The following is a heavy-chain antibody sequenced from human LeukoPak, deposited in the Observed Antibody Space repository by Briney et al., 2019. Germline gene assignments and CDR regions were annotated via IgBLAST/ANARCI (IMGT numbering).Heavy chain of an antibody. D-gene: IGHD5-18*01. CDR1: GFTFSSYG. V-gene: IGHV3-30*02. J-gene: IGHJ4*02. CDR3: AKRGYSYGPHGSFDY. CDR2: IRYDGSNK. Sequence: GGSLRLSCAASGFTFSSYGMHWVRQAPGKGLEWVAYIRYDGSNKYYADSVKGRFTISRDNSKNTLYLQMNSLRAEDTTVYYSAKRGYSYGPHGSFDYWGQGTLVTVSS.